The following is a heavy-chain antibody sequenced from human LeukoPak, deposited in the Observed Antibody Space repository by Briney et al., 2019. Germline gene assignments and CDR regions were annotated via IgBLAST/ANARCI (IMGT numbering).Heavy chain of an antibody. D-gene: IGHD3-22*01. V-gene: IGHV1-18*01. CDR2: ISAYNGNT. CDR1: GYTFTSYG. CDR3: ARELFRGYQHRGPYYLMDV. J-gene: IGHJ6*03. Sequence: ASVKVSCKASGYTFTSYGISWVRQAPGQGLEWMGWISAYNGNTNYAQKLQGRVTMTTDTSTSTAYMELRSLRSDDTAVYYCARELFRGYQHRGPYYLMDVWGKGTTVTVSS.